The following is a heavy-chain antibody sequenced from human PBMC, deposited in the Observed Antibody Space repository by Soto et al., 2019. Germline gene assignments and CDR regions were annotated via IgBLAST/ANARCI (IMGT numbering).Heavy chain of an antibody. CDR2: ITSSSDAI. D-gene: IGHD4-17*01. V-gene: IGHV3-48*03. CDR1: GFPFRSYE. CDR3: AILDFGDYLLSYGVDV. Sequence: EVQLMESGGALVHPGGSLRLSCAVSGFPFRSYEMNWVRQAPGKGPEWVSYITSSSDAIYYAASVKGRFTVSRDNAKNSLYLQMNSLRAEDTAVYYCAILDFGDYLLSYGVDVWGQGTTVTVSS. J-gene: IGHJ6*02.